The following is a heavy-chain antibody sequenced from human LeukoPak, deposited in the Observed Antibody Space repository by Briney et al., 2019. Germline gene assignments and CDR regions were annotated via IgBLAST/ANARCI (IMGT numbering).Heavy chain of an antibody. CDR2: ISSSSSTI. Sequence: PGGSLRLSCAASGFTVSSYSMNWVRQAPGKGLEWVSYISSSSSTIYYADSVKGRFTISRDNSKNTLYLQMNSLRAEDTAVYYCAKGESKDYLNYFDYLNYFDHWGQGALVTVSS. V-gene: IGHV3-48*01. CDR3: AKGESKDYLNYFDYLNYFDH. J-gene: IGHJ4*02. CDR1: GFTVSSYS. D-gene: IGHD2/OR15-2a*01.